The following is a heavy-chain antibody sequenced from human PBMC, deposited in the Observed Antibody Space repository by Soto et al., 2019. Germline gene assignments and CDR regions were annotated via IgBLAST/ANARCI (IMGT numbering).Heavy chain of an antibody. V-gene: IGHV1-46*01. CDR2: INPSGGST. CDR1: GYTFTSYY. J-gene: IGHJ3*01. Sequence: ASVKVSCKASGYTFTSYYMHWVRQAPGQGLEWMGIINPSGGSTSYAQKFQGRVTMTRDTSTSTVYMELSSLRSEDTAVYYCAKGITIFGVVIVDAFDFWGQGTMVTVSS. CDR3: AKGITIFGVVIVDAFDF. D-gene: IGHD3-3*01.